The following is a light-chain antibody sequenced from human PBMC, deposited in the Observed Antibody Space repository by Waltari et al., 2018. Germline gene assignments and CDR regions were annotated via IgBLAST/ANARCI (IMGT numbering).Light chain of an antibody. V-gene: IGKV3-11*01. CDR3: QHRFRFPAT. CDR1: QSISRY. Sequence: EIVLTQSPVSLSLSPGERATISCRSSQSISRYLAWYQQKPGQAPRLLIYGASNRATGVPPRFSGSGSGTDFSLTISGLEPEDSAVYYCQHRFRFPATFGQGTKVEIK. J-gene: IGKJ1*01. CDR2: GAS.